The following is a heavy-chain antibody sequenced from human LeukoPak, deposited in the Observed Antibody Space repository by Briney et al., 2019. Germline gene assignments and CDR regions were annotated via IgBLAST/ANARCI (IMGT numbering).Heavy chain of an antibody. CDR1: GGSISNYY. CDR2: IYYSGTTKY. V-gene: IGHV4-59*12. Sequence: SETLSLTCTVSGGSISNYYWSWIRQPPGKGLEWIGFIYYSGTTKYNYNPSLKSRVTISVDTSKNQFSLKLSSVTAADTAVYYCARGPRGMVRGVIIHKNYYFDYWGQGTLVTVSS. J-gene: IGHJ4*02. D-gene: IGHD3-10*01. CDR3: ARGPRGMVRGVIIHKNYYFDY.